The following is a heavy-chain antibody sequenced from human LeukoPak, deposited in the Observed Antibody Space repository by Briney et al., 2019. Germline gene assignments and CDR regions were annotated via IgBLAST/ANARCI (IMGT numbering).Heavy chain of an antibody. V-gene: IGHV3-23*01. D-gene: IGHD1-1*01. J-gene: IGHJ5*02. CDR3: VRGWQQLGS. CDR1: GFTFSSSA. Sequence: GGSLRLSCAASGFTFSSSAMTWVRQAPGKGLEWVSSLTGGSHNSEHADSVKGRFSISRDNSKNTLYLQMNSLTAEDTAVYYCVRGWQQLGSWGRGTLVTVSP. CDR2: LTGGSHNS.